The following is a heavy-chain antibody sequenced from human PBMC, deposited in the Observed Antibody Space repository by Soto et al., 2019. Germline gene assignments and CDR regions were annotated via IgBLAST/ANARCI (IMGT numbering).Heavy chain of an antibody. V-gene: IGHV1-3*01. J-gene: IGHJ4*02. D-gene: IGHD6-19*01. Sequence: ASVKVSCKASGYTFTGYAMHWVRQAPGQRLEWMGWINAGNGNTKYSQKFQGRVTITRDTSASTAYMELSSLRSEDTAVYYCARAVAVAADFDYWGQGTLVPVYS. CDR1: GYTFTGYA. CDR3: ARAVAVAADFDY. CDR2: INAGNGNT.